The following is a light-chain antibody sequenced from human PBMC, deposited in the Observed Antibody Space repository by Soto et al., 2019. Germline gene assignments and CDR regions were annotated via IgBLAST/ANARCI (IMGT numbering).Light chain of an antibody. Sequence: QSALTQPASVSGSPGQSITISCTGTSSDVGGYNYVSWYQQYPGKAPKLMIYNVSYQPSGVSYRFSGSKSGNTASLTISGLQAEDEADYYCSSYTSSSTLVFGTGTKLTVL. CDR3: SSYTSSSTLV. CDR2: NVS. CDR1: SSDVGGYNY. J-gene: IGLJ1*01. V-gene: IGLV2-14*01.